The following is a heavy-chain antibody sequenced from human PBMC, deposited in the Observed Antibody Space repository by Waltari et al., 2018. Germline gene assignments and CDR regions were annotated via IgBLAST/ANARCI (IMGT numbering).Heavy chain of an antibody. Sequence: EVQLVESGGGLVQPGGSLRLSCAASGFTFSSYAMSWVRQAPGKGLEWVSAISGSGGSTYYADSVKGRFTISRDNSKNTLYLQMNSLRAEDTAVYYCARDLPSYYYDSSGSPLSYWGQGTLVTVSS. CDR3: ARDLPSYYYDSSGSPLSY. D-gene: IGHD3-22*01. CDR1: GFTFSSYA. J-gene: IGHJ4*02. CDR2: ISGSGGST. V-gene: IGHV3-23*04.